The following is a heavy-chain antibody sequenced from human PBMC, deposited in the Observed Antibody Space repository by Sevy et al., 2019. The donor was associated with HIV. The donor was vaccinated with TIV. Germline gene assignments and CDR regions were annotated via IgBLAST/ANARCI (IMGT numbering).Heavy chain of an antibody. CDR3: ARHISHTLVWGVESAFDI. CDR2: IYPGDSDT. V-gene: IGHV5-51*01. CDR1: GYSFTSYW. Sequence: GESPKISCKGSGYSFTSYWIGWVRQMPGKGLEWMGIIYPGDSDTRYSPSFQGQVTISADKSISTAYLQWSSLKASDTAMYYCARHISHTLVWGVESAFDIWGQGTMVTVSS. D-gene: IGHD3-10*01. J-gene: IGHJ3*02.